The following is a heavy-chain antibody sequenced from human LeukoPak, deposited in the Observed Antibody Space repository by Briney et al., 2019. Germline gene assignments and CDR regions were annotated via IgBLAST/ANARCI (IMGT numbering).Heavy chain of an antibody. V-gene: IGHV3-33*01. J-gene: IGHJ2*01. CDR3: ARDGDITSTYWYIDV. CDR1: GFTLSSHG. Sequence: GRSLRLSCAASGFTLSSHGMHGVREAPGKGGECVADIWSDGISKYSIDYVKVTLTVSRASSKNTVSLQMNSVRAKATDVYVCARDGDITSTYWYIDVWGSGTPVTVSS. D-gene: IGHD1-20*01. CDR2: IWSDGISK.